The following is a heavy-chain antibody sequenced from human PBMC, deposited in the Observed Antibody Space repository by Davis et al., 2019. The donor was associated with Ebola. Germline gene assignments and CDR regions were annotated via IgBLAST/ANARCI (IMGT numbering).Heavy chain of an antibody. Sequence: ASVKVSCKTSGYSFSGFGISWVRQAPGQGLEWMGWISAYNGNTNYAQKLQGRVTMTTDTSTSTAYMELRSLRSDDTAVYYCARDTSGIAVAGQWGQGTLVTVSS. J-gene: IGHJ4*02. D-gene: IGHD6-19*01. V-gene: IGHV1-18*01. CDR2: ISAYNGNT. CDR1: GYSFSGFG. CDR3: ARDTSGIAVAGQ.